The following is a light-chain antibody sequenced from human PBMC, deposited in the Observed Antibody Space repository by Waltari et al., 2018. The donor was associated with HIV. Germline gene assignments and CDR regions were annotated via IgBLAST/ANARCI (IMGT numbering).Light chain of an antibody. Sequence: QSALTQPRSVSGSPGQSVTISCTGTTSDVGGYNYVSWYQQTPGKAPKRMIYDVSKRPSGVPDRFSGSKAGNTASLTISGLQAEDEADYYCCSYAGSYTLVFGGGTKLTVL. CDR2: DVS. V-gene: IGLV2-11*01. CDR1: TSDVGGYNY. CDR3: CSYAGSYTLV. J-gene: IGLJ2*01.